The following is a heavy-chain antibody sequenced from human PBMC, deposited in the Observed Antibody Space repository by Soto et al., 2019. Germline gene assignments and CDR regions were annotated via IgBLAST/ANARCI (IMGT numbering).Heavy chain of an antibody. Sequence: TLSLTCTVSGGSISSSSYYWGWIRQPPGKGLEWIGYIYYSGSTNYNPSLKSRVTISVDTSKNQFSLKLSSVTAADTAVYYCARHPTVTEYYFDYWGQGTLVTVSS. J-gene: IGHJ4*02. V-gene: IGHV4-39*01. CDR2: IYYSGST. CDR3: ARHPTVTEYYFDY. CDR1: GGSISSSSYY. D-gene: IGHD4-17*01.